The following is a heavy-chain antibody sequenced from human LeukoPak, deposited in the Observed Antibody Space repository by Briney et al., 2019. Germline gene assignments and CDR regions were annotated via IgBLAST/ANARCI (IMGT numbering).Heavy chain of an antibody. D-gene: IGHD3-16*01. Sequence: GGSLRLSCAASGFSFSSYAMTWARQAPVKGLEWVSAISGDGTRTYYADSVKGRFTISRDNSKNTLYLEMGSLRVEDTAIYYCAKWPEGAMDYFDYWGQGTLVTVSS. J-gene: IGHJ4*02. CDR3: AKWPEGAMDYFDY. CDR2: ISGDGTRT. V-gene: IGHV3-23*01. CDR1: GFSFSSYA.